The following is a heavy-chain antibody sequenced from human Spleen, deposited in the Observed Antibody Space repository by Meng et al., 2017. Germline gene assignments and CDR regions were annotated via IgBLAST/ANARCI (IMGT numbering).Heavy chain of an antibody. D-gene: IGHD3-10*01. V-gene: IGHV3-30*04. J-gene: IGHJ6*02. CDR1: GFTFSSYS. Sequence: LTCAASGFTFSSYSMHWVRQAPGKGLEWVAVISYDGSNKYYADSVKGRFTISRDNSKNTLYLQMNSLRAEDTAVYYCARDYYGSGSYYIPSYYYYGMDVWGQGTTVTVSS. CDR2: ISYDGSNK. CDR3: ARDYYGSGSYYIPSYYYYGMDV.